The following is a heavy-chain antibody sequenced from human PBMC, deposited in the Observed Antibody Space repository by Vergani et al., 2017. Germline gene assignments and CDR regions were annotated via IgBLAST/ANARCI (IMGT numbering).Heavy chain of an antibody. CDR3: ARDAYYDFWSGLFDY. J-gene: IGHJ4*02. V-gene: IGHV3-48*03. CDR1: GFTFSNYE. Sequence: VQVVESGGGLVKPGGSLRLSCAASGFTFSNYEMNWVRQAPGKGLEWVSYISSSGSTIYYADSVKGRFTISRDNAKNSLYLQMNSLRAEDTAVYYCARDAYYDFWSGLFDYWGQGTLVTVSS. D-gene: IGHD3-3*01. CDR2: ISSSGSTI.